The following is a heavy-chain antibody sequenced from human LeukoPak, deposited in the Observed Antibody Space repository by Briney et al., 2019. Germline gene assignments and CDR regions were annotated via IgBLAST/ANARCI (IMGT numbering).Heavy chain of an antibody. Sequence: SVKVSCKASGGTFSSYAISWVRQAPGQGLEWMGRIIPILGIANYAQKFQGRVTITADKSTSTAYMELSSLRSEDTAVYYCARDWSTPENSYSSSWYYFDYWGQGTLVTVSS. J-gene: IGHJ4*02. D-gene: IGHD6-13*01. CDR3: ARDWSTPENSYSSSWYYFDY. CDR2: IIPILGIA. CDR1: GGTFSSYA. V-gene: IGHV1-69*04.